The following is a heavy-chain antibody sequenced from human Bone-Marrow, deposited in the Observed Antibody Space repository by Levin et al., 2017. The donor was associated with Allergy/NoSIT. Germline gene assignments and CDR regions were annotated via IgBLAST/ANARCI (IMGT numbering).Heavy chain of an antibody. CDR1: GYTFIDYY. Sequence: ASVKVSCKASGYTFIDYYIHWVRQAPGQGLEWMGRINPNSGGTNYAQEFQGRVTMTRDTSISTAYMELSSLRSDDTALYYCARAQRPGARDAQGFDIWGQGTMVTVSS. D-gene: IGHD2-2*01. CDR2: INPNSGGT. J-gene: IGHJ3*02. CDR3: ARAQRPGARDAQGFDI. V-gene: IGHV1-2*06.